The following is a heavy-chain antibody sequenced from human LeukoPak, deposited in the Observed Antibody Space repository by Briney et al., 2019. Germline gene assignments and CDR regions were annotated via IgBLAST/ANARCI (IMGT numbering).Heavy chain of an antibody. CDR3: ARGVAGNDWYFDP. Sequence: SETLSLTCTVSGVSISNYYWSWIRKSPGKGLEWIGNIYSSGTTKYNPSLKSRVTISVDTSKNQFSLKLTSVTPADTAVYYCARGVAGNDWYFDPWGRGTLVSVSS. CDR2: IYSSGTT. CDR1: GVSISNYY. J-gene: IGHJ2*01. D-gene: IGHD6-19*01. V-gene: IGHV4-59*01.